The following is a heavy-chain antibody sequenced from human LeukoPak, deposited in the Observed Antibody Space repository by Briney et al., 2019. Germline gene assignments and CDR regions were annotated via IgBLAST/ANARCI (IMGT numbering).Heavy chain of an antibody. V-gene: IGHV1-8*01. Sequence: ASVKVSCKASGYTFTSYDINWVRQATGQGLEWMGWMNPNSGNTGYAQKFQGRVTMTRNTPISTAYMELSSLRSEDTAVYYCARGRGYCSGGSCSRYYYYYGMDVWGQGTTVTVSS. CDR2: MNPNSGNT. D-gene: IGHD2-15*01. CDR3: ARGRGYCSGGSCSRYYYYYGMDV. CDR1: GYTFTSYD. J-gene: IGHJ6*02.